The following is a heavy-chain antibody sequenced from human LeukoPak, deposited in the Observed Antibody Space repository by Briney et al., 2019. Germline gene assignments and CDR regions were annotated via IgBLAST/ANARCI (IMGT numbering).Heavy chain of an antibody. V-gene: IGHV4-59*01. CDR1: GGAITNYY. CDR2: IYYTGST. D-gene: IGHD3-16*01. J-gene: IGHJ4*02. Sequence: SETLSLTCGVSGGAITNYYWNWIRQAPGKGLEWLGYIYYTGSTTYNPSVKSRITISLDTSKKQISLKLRSVTAADTAVYYCARRGSWGEPQPFDYWGQGSLVTVSS. CDR3: ARRGSWGEPQPFDY.